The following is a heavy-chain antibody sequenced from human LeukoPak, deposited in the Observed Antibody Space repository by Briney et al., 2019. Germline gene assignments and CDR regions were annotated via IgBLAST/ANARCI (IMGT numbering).Heavy chain of an antibody. D-gene: IGHD3-22*01. Sequence: PSETLSLTCTVSGGSISSYYWSWIRQPAGKGLEWIGRIYTCGSTNYNPSLKSRVTMSVDTSKNQFSLKLSSVTAADTAVYYCARWYYYDSSGYYYFDYWGQGTLVTVSS. V-gene: IGHV4-4*07. J-gene: IGHJ4*02. CDR2: IYTCGST. CDR1: GGSISSYY. CDR3: ARWYYYDSSGYYYFDY.